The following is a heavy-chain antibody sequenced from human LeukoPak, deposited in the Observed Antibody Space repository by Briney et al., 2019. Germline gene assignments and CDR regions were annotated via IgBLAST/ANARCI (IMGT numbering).Heavy chain of an antibody. V-gene: IGHV4-59*01. CDR1: GGSIRGYY. Sequence: SETLSLTCNVSGGSIRGYYWSWIRQPPGKGLEWIGYIYSSGSTNYNPSLKSRVTMSVDTSKNQFSLRLSSVTAADTAMYYCARDWGVSARPGYMDVWGKGTTVTVSS. CDR2: IYSSGST. D-gene: IGHD6-6*01. J-gene: IGHJ6*03. CDR3: ARDWGVSARPGYMDV.